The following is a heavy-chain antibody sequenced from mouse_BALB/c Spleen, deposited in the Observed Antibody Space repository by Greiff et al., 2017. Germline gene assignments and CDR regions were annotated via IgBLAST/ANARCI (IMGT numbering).Heavy chain of an antibody. CDR1: GDSITSGY. J-gene: IGHJ2*01. D-gene: IGHD1-2*01. V-gene: IGHV3-8*02. CDR3: ARCGTTAYLDY. Sequence: EVKLMESGPRLVKPSQTLSLTCSVTGDSITSGYWNWIRKFPGNKLEYMGYISYSGSTYYNPSLKSRISITRDTSKNQYYLQLNSVTTEDTATYYCARCGTTAYLDYWGQGTTLTVSS. CDR2: ISYSGST.